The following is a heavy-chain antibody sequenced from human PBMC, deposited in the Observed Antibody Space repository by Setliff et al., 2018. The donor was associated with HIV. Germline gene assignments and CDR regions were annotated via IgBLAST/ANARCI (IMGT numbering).Heavy chain of an antibody. V-gene: IGHV4-59*01. J-gene: IGHJ6*02. D-gene: IGHD3-22*01. CDR1: GGSISGYY. CDR2: IFFTGNT. Sequence: PSETLSLTCTVSGGSISGYYWSWIRQPPGKGLEYIGSIFFTGNTIYNPSLKARVTLSVDMSKNQVFLRLSSVTTADTAVYYCARSRTSSGYYGVTGYGMDVWGQGTTVTVSS. CDR3: ARSRTSSGYYGVTGYGMDV.